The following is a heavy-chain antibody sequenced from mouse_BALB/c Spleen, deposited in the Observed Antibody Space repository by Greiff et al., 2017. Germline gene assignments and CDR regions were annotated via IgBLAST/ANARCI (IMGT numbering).Heavy chain of an antibody. V-gene: IGHV1-67*01. CDR3: ARPGQGRYFDV. D-gene: IGHD3-3*01. CDR1: GYTFTDYA. CDR2: ISTYYGNT. J-gene: IGHJ1*01. Sequence: QVQLQQSGPELVRPGVSVKISCKGSGYTFTDYAMHWVKQSHAKSLEWIGVISTYYGNTNYNQKFKGKATMTVDKSSSTAYMELARLTSEDSAIYYCARPGQGRYFDVWGAGTTVTVSS.